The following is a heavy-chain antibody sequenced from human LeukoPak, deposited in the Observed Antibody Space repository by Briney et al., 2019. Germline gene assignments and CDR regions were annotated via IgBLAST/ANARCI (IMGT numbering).Heavy chain of an antibody. D-gene: IGHD2-15*01. Sequence: GGSLRLSCAASGFTFSSYWMSWVRQAPGKGLEWVANIKQDGSEKYYVDSVKGRFTISRDNAKNSLYLQMNSLRADDTAVYYCARVDMEVPGAFDAFDIWGQGTMVTVSS. CDR1: GFTFSSYW. V-gene: IGHV3-7*01. J-gene: IGHJ3*02. CDR2: IKQDGSEK. CDR3: ARVDMEVPGAFDAFDI.